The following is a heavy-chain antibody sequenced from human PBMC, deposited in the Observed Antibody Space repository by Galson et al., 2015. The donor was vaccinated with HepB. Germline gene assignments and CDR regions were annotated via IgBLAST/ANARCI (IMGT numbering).Heavy chain of an antibody. CDR1: GFTFSTYS. CDR2: ISSSSSDI. CDR3: AREERGRITIFGEDEQYSYSMDA. J-gene: IGHJ6*02. V-gene: IGHV3-21*01. Sequence: SLRLSCAASGFTFSTYSMNWVRQAPGKGLEWVSSISSSSSDIYYTDSVKGRFTISRDNAKNSLFLQMNSLRAEDTAVYYCAREERGRITIFGEDEQYSYSMDAWGQGTTVTVSS. D-gene: IGHD3-3*01.